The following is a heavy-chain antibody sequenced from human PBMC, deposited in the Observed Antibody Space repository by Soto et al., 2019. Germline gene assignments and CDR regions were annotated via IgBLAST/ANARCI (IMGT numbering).Heavy chain of an antibody. V-gene: IGHV4-59*01. D-gene: IGHD2-2*01. CDR1: GGSISSYY. J-gene: IGHJ5*02. Sequence: SETLSLTCTVSGGSISSYYWSWIRQPPGKGLEWIRYIYYSGSTNYNPSLKSRGTIPVDTSKNQFSLKLSSVTAADTGVYYFADLVVPASSGGFDPWGQGTLVTVPS. CDR3: ADLVVPASSGGFDP. CDR2: IYYSGST.